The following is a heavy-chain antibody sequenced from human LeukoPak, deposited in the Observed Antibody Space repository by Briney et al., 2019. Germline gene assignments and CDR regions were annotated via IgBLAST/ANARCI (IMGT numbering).Heavy chain of an antibody. Sequence: ASVKVSCKASGYTFTSYYMHWVRQAPGQGLEWMGIINPSGGSTSYAQKFQGRVTMTRDTSISTAYMELSRLRSDDTAVYYCTRDWLTCYYGSGSYSSVYWGQGTLVTVSS. J-gene: IGHJ4*02. CDR1: GYTFTSYY. D-gene: IGHD3-10*01. CDR3: TRDWLTCYYGSGSYSSVY. V-gene: IGHV1-46*01. CDR2: INPSGGST.